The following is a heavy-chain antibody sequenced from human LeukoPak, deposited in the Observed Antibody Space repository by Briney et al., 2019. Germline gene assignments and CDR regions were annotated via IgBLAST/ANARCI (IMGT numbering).Heavy chain of an antibody. V-gene: IGHV4-30-2*01. D-gene: IGHD3-22*01. J-gene: IGHJ3*02. CDR1: GGSISSGGHS. CDR3: ARGDYHDSSGRVDAFDI. Sequence: SQTLSLTCAVSGGSISSGGHSWSWIRQPPGKGLEWIGYIYHSGSSYYKSSLKSRVTISVDRSKNQFSLKLSSVTAADTAVYYCARGDYHDSSGRVDAFDIWGQGTMVTVSS. CDR2: IYHSGSS.